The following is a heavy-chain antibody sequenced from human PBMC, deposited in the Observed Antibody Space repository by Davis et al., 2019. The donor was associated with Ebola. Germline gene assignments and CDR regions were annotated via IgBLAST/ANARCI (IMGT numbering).Heavy chain of an antibody. CDR3: ASGPRGGYSYVFFDY. V-gene: IGHV3-33*01. CDR1: GFTFSSYG. D-gene: IGHD5-18*01. Sequence: GESLKISCAASGFTFSSYGMHWVRQAPGKGLEWVAVIWYDGSNKYYADSVKGRFTISRDNSKNTLYLQMNSLRAEDTAVYYCASGPRGGYSYVFFDYWGQGTLVTVSS. CDR2: IWYDGSNK. J-gene: IGHJ4*02.